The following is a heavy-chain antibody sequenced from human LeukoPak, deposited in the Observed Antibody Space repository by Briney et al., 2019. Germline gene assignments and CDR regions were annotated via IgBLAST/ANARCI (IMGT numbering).Heavy chain of an antibody. CDR3: ASHFWNYYRIDY. CDR2: ISGSGSYI. V-gene: IGHV3-21*01. D-gene: IGHD3-3*02. J-gene: IGHJ4*02. CDR1: GFSFSTYT. Sequence: GESLRLSCAASGFSFSTYTMNWARQAPAKGLEWVSSISGSGSYIYYSDSVKGRFTISRDNAKNSLSLQMNSVRAEDTAIYYCASHFWNYYRIDYWGQGILVTVCS.